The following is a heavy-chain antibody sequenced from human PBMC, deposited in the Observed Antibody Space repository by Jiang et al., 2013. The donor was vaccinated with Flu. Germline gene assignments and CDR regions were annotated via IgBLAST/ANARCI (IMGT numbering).Heavy chain of an antibody. D-gene: IGHD1-26*01. Sequence: VQLVESGGGLVQSGGSLRLSCAASGFTFSYYEMNWVRQAPGKGLEWVSFINRSGGTIYYADSVKGRFTISRDNANNSLYLQMNSLRVEDTAVYYCARDREEGATDFXGQGTLVTVSS. CDR2: INRSGGTI. CDR3: ARDREEGATDF. CDR1: GFTFSYYE. J-gene: IGHJ4*02. V-gene: IGHV3-48*03.